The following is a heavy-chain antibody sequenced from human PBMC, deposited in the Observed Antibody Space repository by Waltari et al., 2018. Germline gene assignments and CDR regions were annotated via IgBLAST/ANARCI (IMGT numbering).Heavy chain of an antibody. D-gene: IGHD6-13*01. CDR2: ISYDGSNK. Sequence: QVQLVESGGGVVQPGRSLRLSCAASGFTFSSYAMHWVRQAPGKGLEWVAVISYDGSNKYYADSVKGRFTISRDNSKNTLYLQMNSLRAEDTAVYYCAREGAAAGFFDYWGQGTLVTVSS. CDR3: AREGAAAGFFDY. CDR1: GFTFSSYA. V-gene: IGHV3-30-3*01. J-gene: IGHJ4*02.